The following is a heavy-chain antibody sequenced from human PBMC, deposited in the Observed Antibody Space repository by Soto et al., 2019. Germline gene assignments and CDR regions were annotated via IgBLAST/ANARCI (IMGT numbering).Heavy chain of an antibody. V-gene: IGHV1-46*04. Sequence: QVQLVQSGAEVKKPGASVKVSCKASGYTFTSYYMHWVRQAPGQGLEWMGIINPSGGSTSYAQKWQGSVTMTRDTSTSTVYMALSSLRSEDKAVYYCSRVISGWYLDYWGQGTLVTVSS. CDR1: GYTFTSYY. CDR2: INPSGGST. CDR3: SRVISGWYLDY. J-gene: IGHJ4*02. D-gene: IGHD6-19*01.